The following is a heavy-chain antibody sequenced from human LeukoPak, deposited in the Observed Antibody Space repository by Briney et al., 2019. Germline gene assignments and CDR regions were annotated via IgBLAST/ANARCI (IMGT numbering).Heavy chain of an antibody. CDR1: GGSFSGYY. V-gene: IGHV4-34*01. D-gene: IGHD3-10*01. J-gene: IGHJ4*02. CDR2: INHSGST. Sequence: SETLSLTCAVYGGSFSGYYWSWIRQPPGKGLEWIGEINHSGSTNYNPSLKSRVTISVDTSKNQFSLKLSSVTAADTAVYYCARHGQTMVRGVIISLDFDYWGQGTLVTVSS. CDR3: ARHGQTMVRGVIISLDFDY.